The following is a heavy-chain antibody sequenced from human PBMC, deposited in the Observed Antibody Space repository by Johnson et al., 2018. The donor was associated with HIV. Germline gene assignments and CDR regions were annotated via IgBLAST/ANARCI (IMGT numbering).Heavy chain of an antibody. CDR2: ISYDGSNK. CDR1: GFTFSSYG. V-gene: IGHV3-30*18. D-gene: IGHD1-26*01. Sequence: QVQLVESGGGVVQPGRSLRLSCAASGFTFSSYGMHWVRQAPGKGLEWVAVISYDGSNKYYADSVKGRFTISRDNSKNTLYLQMNSRRAEDTAVYYCAKDVGGWELVLDAFDIWGQGTMVTVSS. J-gene: IGHJ3*02. CDR3: AKDVGGWELVLDAFDI.